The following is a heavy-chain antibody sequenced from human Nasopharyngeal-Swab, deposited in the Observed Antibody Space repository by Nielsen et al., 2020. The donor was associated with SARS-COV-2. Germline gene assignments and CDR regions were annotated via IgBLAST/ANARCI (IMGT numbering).Heavy chain of an antibody. J-gene: IGHJ4*02. D-gene: IGHD6-13*01. CDR2: IYYSGST. Sequence: RQAPGRGLEWIGSIYYSGSTYYNPSLKSRVTISVDTSKNQFSLKLSSGTAADTAVYYCARLDVSAAGRDYWGQGTLVTV. CDR3: ARLDVSAAGRDY. V-gene: IGHV4-39*01.